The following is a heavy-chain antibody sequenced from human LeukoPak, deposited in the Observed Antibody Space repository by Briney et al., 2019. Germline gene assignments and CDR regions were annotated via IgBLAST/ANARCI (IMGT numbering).Heavy chain of an antibody. V-gene: IGHV3-11*01. CDR3: ARVSDDFRSGSGNYYMDV. Sequence: GGSLRLSCAASGFTFSDYNMSWIRQAPGKGLERVSYIRSSGSTKYYADSVKGRFTISSDNAKNSLYMQMYSLRAEDTAEYCGARVSDDFRSGSGNYYMDVWGKGTTVTVSS. CDR2: IRSSGSTK. J-gene: IGHJ6*03. D-gene: IGHD3-3*01. CDR1: GFTFSDYN.